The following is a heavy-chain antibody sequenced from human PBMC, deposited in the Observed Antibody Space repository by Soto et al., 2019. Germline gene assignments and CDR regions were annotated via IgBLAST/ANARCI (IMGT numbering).Heavy chain of an antibody. CDR3: ARDIDCSGGSCYLNWFDP. Sequence: GGSLRLSCAASGFTFSSYGMHWVRQAPGKGLEWVAVIWYDGSNKYYADSVKGRFTISRDNSKNTLYLQMNSLRAEDTAVYYCARDIDCSGGSCYLNWFDPWGQGTLVTVSS. D-gene: IGHD2-15*01. CDR2: IWYDGSNK. J-gene: IGHJ5*02. CDR1: GFTFSSYG. V-gene: IGHV3-33*01.